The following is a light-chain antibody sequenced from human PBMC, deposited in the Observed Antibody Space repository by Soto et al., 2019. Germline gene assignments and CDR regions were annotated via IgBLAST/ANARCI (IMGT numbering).Light chain of an antibody. V-gene: IGKV1-39*01. CDR3: QQSCSFPPYN. CDR2: AAS. Sequence: DIQMTQSPSSLSASVGDRVTITCRASQSISSYLNWYQQKPGKAPNLLIYAASNLQSGVPPRFSGSGSGTEFSLTLSRLQHEDLETYYCQQSCSFPPYNFGQGTKLQIK. J-gene: IGKJ2*01. CDR1: QSISSY.